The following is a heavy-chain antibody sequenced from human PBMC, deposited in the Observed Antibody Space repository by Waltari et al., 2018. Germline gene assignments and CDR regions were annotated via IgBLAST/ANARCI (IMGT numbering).Heavy chain of an antibody. CDR1: GGSFSGYY. Sequence: QVQLQQWSAGLLKPSETLSLTCAVYGGSFSGYYWSWIRQPPGTGLEWMGEINHSGSTNYNPSLKSRVTISVDTSKNQFSLKLSSVTAADTAVYYCARGPRGRFLEWQRRYYYMDVWGKGTTVTISS. D-gene: IGHD3-3*01. CDR2: INHSGST. V-gene: IGHV4-34*01. J-gene: IGHJ6*03. CDR3: ARGPRGRFLEWQRRYYYMDV.